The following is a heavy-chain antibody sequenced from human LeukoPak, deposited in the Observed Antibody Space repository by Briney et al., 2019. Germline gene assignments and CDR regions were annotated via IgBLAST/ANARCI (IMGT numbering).Heavy chain of an antibody. D-gene: IGHD3-16*01. Sequence: PSETLSLTCTVSGYSISSGYYWGWIRQPPGKGLEWIGSIYHSGSTYYNPSLKSRVTISVDTSKNQFSLKLSSVTAADTAVYYCARWGLSVAHMDVWGKGTTVTISS. CDR3: ARWGLSVAHMDV. CDR1: GYSISSGYY. CDR2: IYHSGST. J-gene: IGHJ6*03. V-gene: IGHV4-38-2*02.